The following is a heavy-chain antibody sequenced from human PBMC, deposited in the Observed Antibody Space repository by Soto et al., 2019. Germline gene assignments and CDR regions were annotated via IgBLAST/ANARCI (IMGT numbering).Heavy chain of an antibody. V-gene: IGHV1-18*01. CDR3: ASSTSGSYDYCMDV. Sequence: ASVKVSCKASGYTFTSYGISWVRQAPGQGLEWMGWISAYNGNTNYAQKLQGRVTMTTDTSTSTAYMELRSLRSDDTAVYYCASSTSGSYDYCMDVWGQGTTVTVSS. J-gene: IGHJ6*02. CDR2: ISAYNGNT. CDR1: GYTFTSYG. D-gene: IGHD1-26*01.